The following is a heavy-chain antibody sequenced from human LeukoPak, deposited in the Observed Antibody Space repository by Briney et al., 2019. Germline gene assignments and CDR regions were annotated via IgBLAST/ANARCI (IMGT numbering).Heavy chain of an antibody. CDR2: ITSGGRTI. CDR1: GFTFNTYE. CDR3: ARGGWNYVFNP. V-gene: IGHV3-48*03. J-gene: IGHJ5*02. Sequence: GGSLRLSCAASGFTFNTYEMNWVRQAPGKGLEWVSYITSGGRTIYYADYVKGRFTISRDNAKNSLYLQMNSLRAEDTAVYYCARGGWNYVFNPWGQGTLVTVSS. D-gene: IGHD1-7*01.